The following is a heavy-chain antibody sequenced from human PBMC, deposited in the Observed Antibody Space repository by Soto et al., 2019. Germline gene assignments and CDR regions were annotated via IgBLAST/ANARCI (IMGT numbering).Heavy chain of an antibody. J-gene: IGHJ4*02. V-gene: IGHV3-30*18. CDR1: GFTFSSYG. D-gene: IGHD6-13*01. CDR2: ISYDGSNK. CDR3: AKDSSSCLDY. Sequence: SLRLSCAASGFTFSSYGMHWVRQAPGKGLEWVAVISYDGSNKYYADSVKGRFTISRDNSKNTLYLQMNSLRAEDTAVYYCAKDSSSCLDYWGQGTLVTVSS.